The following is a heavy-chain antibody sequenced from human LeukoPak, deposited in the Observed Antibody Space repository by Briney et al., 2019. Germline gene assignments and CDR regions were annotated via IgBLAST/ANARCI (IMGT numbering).Heavy chain of an antibody. CDR1: EYTFSSYS. D-gene: IGHD2-2*01. CDR2: INAGKGNT. Sequence: GASVKVSCKAFEYTFSSYSIHWVRQAPGQRLEWKGWINAGKGNTKYSQNLQGRVTVTGDTSASTAYMELSSLTSEDTAVYYCARGSCSSTSCFMDVWGQGTTVTVSS. J-gene: IGHJ6*02. V-gene: IGHV1-3*01. CDR3: ARGSCSSTSCFMDV.